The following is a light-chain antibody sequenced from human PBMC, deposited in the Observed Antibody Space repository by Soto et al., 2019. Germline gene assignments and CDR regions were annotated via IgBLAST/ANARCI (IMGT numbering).Light chain of an antibody. CDR2: DTS. CDR1: QFLSGY. CDR3: HQRNK. Sequence: EVVLTQSPATLSLAPGERATLSCRASQFLSGYLAWYQQKPGQPPRLLIYDTSDRATGIPARFSGSRSGTDFTLTISSLEPEDFGVYFCHQRNKFGQGTRLAI. J-gene: IGKJ5*01. V-gene: IGKV3-11*01.